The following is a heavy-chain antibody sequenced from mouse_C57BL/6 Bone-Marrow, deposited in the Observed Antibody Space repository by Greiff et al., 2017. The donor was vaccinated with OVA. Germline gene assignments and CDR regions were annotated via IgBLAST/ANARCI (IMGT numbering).Heavy chain of an antibody. V-gene: IGHV1-69*01. CDR3: ARNDGYYHYYAMDY. CDR1: GYTFTSYW. J-gene: IGHJ4*01. Sequence: QVQLQQSGAELVMPGASVKLSCKASGYTFTSYWMHWVKQRPGQGLEWIGEIDPSDSYTNYNQKFKGKSTLTVDKSSSTAYMQLSSLTSEDSAVYYCARNDGYYHYYAMDYWGQGTSVTVSS. CDR2: IDPSDSYT. D-gene: IGHD2-3*01.